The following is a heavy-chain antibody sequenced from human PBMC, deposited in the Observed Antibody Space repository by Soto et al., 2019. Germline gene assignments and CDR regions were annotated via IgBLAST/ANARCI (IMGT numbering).Heavy chain of an antibody. CDR2: IMPIFGTP. V-gene: IGHV1-69*12. D-gene: IGHD3-3*02. J-gene: IGHJ6*02. CDR1: GGTFSSYA. CDR3: ARDKDRPQLGGNYYYIMDV. Sequence: QVQLVQSGSEVKKPGSSVKVSCKASGGTFSSYAISWVRQVPGQGLEWMGGIMPIFGTPDYAQKFQGRVTITADESTSIADMELSRLRSEDTGVYYCARDKDRPQLGGNYYYIMDVWGQGTTVTVSS.